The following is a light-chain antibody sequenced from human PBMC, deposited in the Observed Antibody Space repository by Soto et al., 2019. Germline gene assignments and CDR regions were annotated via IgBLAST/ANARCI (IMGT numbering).Light chain of an antibody. CDR3: AAWDDRLNGYV. V-gene: IGLV1-44*01. Sequence: QSVLTQPPSASGTPGQRVTISCSGSSSNIESNTVTWYQQLPGTAPKLVIHSNDDRPSGVPARFSGSTSGTSASLAISGLQSEDEADYYCAAWDDRLNGYVFGGGTKVTVL. CDR2: SND. J-gene: IGLJ1*01. CDR1: SSNIESNT.